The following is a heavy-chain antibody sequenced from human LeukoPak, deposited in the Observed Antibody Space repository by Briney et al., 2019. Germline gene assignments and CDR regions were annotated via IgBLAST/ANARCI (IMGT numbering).Heavy chain of an antibody. CDR1: GGSISSSSYY. CDR2: IYYSGST. CDR3: ARHSPWYYYDSSGYRFGP. J-gene: IGHJ5*02. D-gene: IGHD3-22*01. Sequence: SETLSLTCSVSGGSISSSSYYWGWIRQPPGKGLEWIGSIYYSGSTYYNPSLKSRVTISVDTSKNQFSLKLSSVTAADTAVYYCARHSPWYYYDSSGYRFGPWGQGTLVTVSS. V-gene: IGHV4-39*01.